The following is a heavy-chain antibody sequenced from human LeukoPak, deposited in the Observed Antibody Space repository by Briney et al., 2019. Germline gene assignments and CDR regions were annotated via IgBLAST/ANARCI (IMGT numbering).Heavy chain of an antibody. D-gene: IGHD1-7*01. Sequence: SETLSLTCSVSGGSISGYYWTWIRQPAGKGLEWIGRVYTSGSTHYNPSLKTRLTMSVDTSKNQFSLKLSSVTAAHTAVYYCARLITGTTTAFDIWGQGTMVTVSS. J-gene: IGHJ3*02. CDR1: GGSISGYY. CDR3: ARLITGTTTAFDI. V-gene: IGHV4-4*07. CDR2: VYTSGST.